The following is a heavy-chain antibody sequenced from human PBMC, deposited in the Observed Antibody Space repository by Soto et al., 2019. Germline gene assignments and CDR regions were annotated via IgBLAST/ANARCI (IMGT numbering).Heavy chain of an antibody. D-gene: IGHD6-25*01. CDR3: AIQMYGSGFGSGFDY. J-gene: IGHJ4*02. V-gene: IGHV4-39*01. CDR2: MDSNGDT. CDR1: GGSITSGTYF. Sequence: QLQLQESGPGLVKPSETLSLSCTVSGGSITSGTYFWGWIRQAPGKGLERIGSMDSNGDTYYKPSLKRRVNISVDTSRIRFCLKVTSVTAADTAVYDCAIQMYGSGFGSGFDYGGQGTPVTVSS.